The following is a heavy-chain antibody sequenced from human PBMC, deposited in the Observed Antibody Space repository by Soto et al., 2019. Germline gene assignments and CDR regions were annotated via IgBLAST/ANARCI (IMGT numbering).Heavy chain of an antibody. D-gene: IGHD3-16*01. CDR3: AGVGLGLFGMEV. Sequence: EVQLVESGGGLVQPGGSLRVSCAASGFTFSSYSINWVRQAPGKGLEWVSYISGSSTIYYADSVEGRFTISRDNAKTSLSLEMNGLRDEDRAVYYCAGVGLGLFGMEVWGQGTTVTVSS. CDR2: ISGSSTI. J-gene: IGHJ6*02. V-gene: IGHV3-48*02. CDR1: GFTFSSYS.